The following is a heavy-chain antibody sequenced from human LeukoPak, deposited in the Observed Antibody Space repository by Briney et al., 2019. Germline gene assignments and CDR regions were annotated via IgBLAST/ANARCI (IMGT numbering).Heavy chain of an antibody. V-gene: IGHV3-33*01. CDR2: IWFNGINK. D-gene: IGHD3-10*01. Sequence: GGSLRLSCAASGFTFSSYGMQWVRQAPGKGLEWVAVIWFNGINKYYANSVKGRFTVSRDNSKSTLYLQMNSLRAEDTALYYCARDLSGPENYYGIDVWGQGTTVTVSS. CDR1: GFTFSSYG. J-gene: IGHJ6*02. CDR3: ARDLSGPENYYGIDV.